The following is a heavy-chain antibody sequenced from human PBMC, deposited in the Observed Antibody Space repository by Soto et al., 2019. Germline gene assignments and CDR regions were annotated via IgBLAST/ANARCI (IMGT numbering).Heavy chain of an antibody. CDR1: GFTFSSYG. CDR2: ISYDGSNK. V-gene: IGHV3-30*18. CDR3: AKEWVYDSSGWSFDY. Sequence: QVQLMESGGGVVQPGRSLRLSCAASGFTFSSYGMHWVRQAPGKGLEWVAVISYDGSNKYYADSLKGRFTISRDNSKNTLYLQMNSLRVEDTAVYYCAKEWVYDSSGWSFDYWGQGTLVTVSS. D-gene: IGHD3-22*01. J-gene: IGHJ4*02.